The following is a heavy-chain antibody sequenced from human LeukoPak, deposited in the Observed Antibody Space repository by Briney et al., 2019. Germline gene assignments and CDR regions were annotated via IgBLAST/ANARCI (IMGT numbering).Heavy chain of an antibody. J-gene: IGHJ6*03. Sequence: GGSLRLPCAASGVTFRSYSIDWVRQAPGEGLEWVSCISSSSSDIYYAVSVKGRFTISRDNAKNSLYLQMNSLRAENPAVDYCARDGVVVPAAIGYDYYYIDVWGKGTTVTVSS. CDR1: GVTFRSYS. CDR2: ISSSSSDI. CDR3: ARDGVVVPAAIGYDYYYIDV. V-gene: IGHV3-21*01. D-gene: IGHD2-2*01.